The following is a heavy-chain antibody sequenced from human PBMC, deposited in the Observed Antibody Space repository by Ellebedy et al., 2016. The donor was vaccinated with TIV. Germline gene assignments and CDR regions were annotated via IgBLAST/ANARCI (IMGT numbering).Heavy chain of an antibody. CDR1: GYTFTGYY. J-gene: IGHJ4*02. CDR3: AKERGLLWFGELLSGGRVDY. D-gene: IGHD3-10*01. V-gene: IGHV1-2*04. CDR2: INPNSGGT. Sequence: AASVKVSCKASGYTFTGYYMHWVRQAPGQGLQWMGWINPNSGGTNYAQEFQGWVIMTSDTSISTAYMELTSLRAEDTAVYYCAKERGLLWFGELLSGGRVDYWGQGTLVTVSS.